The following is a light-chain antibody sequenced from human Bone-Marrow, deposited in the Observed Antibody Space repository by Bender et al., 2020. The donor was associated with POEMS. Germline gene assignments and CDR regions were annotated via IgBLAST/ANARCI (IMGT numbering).Light chain of an antibody. V-gene: IGLV2-14*01. CDR3: SSYTSSSTLV. Sequence: QSALTQPASLSGSPGQSITISCTGTSSDVGGYKYVSWYQQHPGKAPKLMIYDVSHRPSGVSNRFSGSKSGNTASLTISGLQAEDEADYCCSSYTSSSTLVFGGGTKLAVL. J-gene: IGLJ2*01. CDR2: DVS. CDR1: SSDVGGYKY.